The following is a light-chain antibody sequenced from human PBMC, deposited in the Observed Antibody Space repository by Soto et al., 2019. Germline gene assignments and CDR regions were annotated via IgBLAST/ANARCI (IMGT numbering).Light chain of an antibody. CDR1: ISDVGSYNF. V-gene: IGLV2-14*01. CDR2: EVS. Sequence: QSVLTKPSSLPGSPGQSITISCTGTISDVGSYNFVSWYQQLPGKAPKLMIYEVSNRPSGVSNRFSGSKSGNTASLTISGLQAEDEADYYCSSYTTSSNYVFGRWTKVTVL. J-gene: IGLJ1*01. CDR3: SSYTTSSNYV.